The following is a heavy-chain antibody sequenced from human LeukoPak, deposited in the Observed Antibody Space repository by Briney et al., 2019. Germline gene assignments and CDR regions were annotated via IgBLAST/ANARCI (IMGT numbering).Heavy chain of an antibody. CDR2: IYSGGST. J-gene: IGHJ3*02. CDR1: GFTVSSNH. D-gene: IGHD5-24*01. CDR3: AKEMATMNAFDI. Sequence: PGGSLTLSCAASGFTVSSNHMSWVRPAPGKGLAGVSVIYSGGSTDYKDSVKDRFIISRDNSKNTLYLQMNSLKAEDTAVYYCAKEMATMNAFDIWGQGTMVTVSS. V-gene: IGHV3-66*01.